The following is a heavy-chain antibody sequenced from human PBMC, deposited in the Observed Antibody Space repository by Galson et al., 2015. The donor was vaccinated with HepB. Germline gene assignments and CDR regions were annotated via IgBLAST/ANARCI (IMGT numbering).Heavy chain of an antibody. D-gene: IGHD1-20*01. Sequence: SLRLSCAAPGLTFSNYAMSWARQAPGKGLEWVSGIYPSGDTTSHADSVKGRFTISRDDSKNTLYLQMNSIRAEDTAVYFCAKDFCRADNCNPFDYWGQGTRVTVSS. CDR3: AKDFCRADNCNPFDY. V-gene: IGHV3-23*01. J-gene: IGHJ4*02. CDR2: IYPSGDTT. CDR1: GLTFSNYA.